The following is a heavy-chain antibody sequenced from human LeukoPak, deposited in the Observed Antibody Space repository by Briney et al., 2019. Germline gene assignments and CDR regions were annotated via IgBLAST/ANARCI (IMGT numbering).Heavy chain of an antibody. J-gene: IGHJ4*02. CDR1: GYTFTNYG. CDR3: ARGGWVTGVDY. V-gene: IGHV1-18*01. Sequence: ASVKVSCKTSGYTFTNYGISWVRQAPGQGLEWMGWIITYSGDTYYAQRLQGRVTMTTDTSTSTAYMELRSLTYDDTAVYFCARGGWVTGVDYWGQGTLVTVSS. CDR2: IITYSGDT. D-gene: IGHD6-19*01.